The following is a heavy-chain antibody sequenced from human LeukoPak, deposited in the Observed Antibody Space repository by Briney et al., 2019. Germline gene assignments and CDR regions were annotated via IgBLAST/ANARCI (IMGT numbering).Heavy chain of an antibody. V-gene: IGHV4-61*02. D-gene: IGHD3-3*01. J-gene: IGHJ5*02. CDR2: IYTSGST. Sequence: SQTLSLICTVSGGSISSGSYYWSWIRQPAGKGLEWIGRIYTSGSTNYNPSLKSRVTISVDPSKHQSSLKLSSVTAADTAVYYCARSLTDDFWSGHNWFDPWGQGTLVTVSS. CDR1: GGSISSGSYY. CDR3: ARSLTDDFWSGHNWFDP.